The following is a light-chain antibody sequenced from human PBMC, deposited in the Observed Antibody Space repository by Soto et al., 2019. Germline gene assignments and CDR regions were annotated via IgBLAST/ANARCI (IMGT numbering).Light chain of an antibody. CDR1: QGISDY. CDR2: GAS. Sequence: DIQLTQSPSFLSASVGDRVTISCRASQGISDYLAWYQQKPGKAPKLLIYGASTLQSGVPSRFSGSESGTEFTLTISSLQSEDFATYFCQQFNAYPLTFGGGTKLEIK. CDR3: QQFNAYPLT. J-gene: IGKJ4*01. V-gene: IGKV1-9*01.